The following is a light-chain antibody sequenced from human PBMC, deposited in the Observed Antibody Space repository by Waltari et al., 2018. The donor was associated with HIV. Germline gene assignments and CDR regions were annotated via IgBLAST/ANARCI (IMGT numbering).Light chain of an antibody. J-gene: IGLJ1*01. CDR3: CSYSLTRTLV. CDR1: RSDVGDYNF. Sequence: QSALTQPASVSGSPGQSITISCTGTRSDVGDYNFVAWYQQHTDHAPKLIIFDVSDRPSVVSTRFSGSKSGNTASLTISGLQTEDEADYYCCSYSLTRTLVFGSGTKVTVL. CDR2: DVS. V-gene: IGLV2-14*03.